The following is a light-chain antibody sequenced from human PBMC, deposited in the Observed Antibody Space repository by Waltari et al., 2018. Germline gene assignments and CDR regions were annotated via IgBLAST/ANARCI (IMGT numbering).Light chain of an antibody. CDR1: QTVFYNSDNKNY. Sequence: DIVMTPSPDSLTVSLGERATIHCKSSQTVFYNSDNKNYLSWYQQKPGQPPKLLIYWASTRESGVPDRFSGSGSGTDFDLTISDLQAEDVAVYFCQQYFDTPWTFGRGTKVEVK. CDR2: WAS. V-gene: IGKV4-1*01. CDR3: QQYFDTPWT. J-gene: IGKJ1*01.